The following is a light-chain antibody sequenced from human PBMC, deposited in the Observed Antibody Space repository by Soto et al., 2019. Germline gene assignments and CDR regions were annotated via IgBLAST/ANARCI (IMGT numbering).Light chain of an antibody. CDR1: SSDVGGYNY. CDR2: DVS. V-gene: IGLV2-14*03. Sequence: QSVLTQPASVSGSPGQSITISCTGTSSDVGGYNYVSWYHQHPGKAPKLMIYDVSYRPSGVSNRFSGSKSGNTASLTISGLQADDEADYYCSSYTSSSTVVFGGGTKVTVL. J-gene: IGLJ3*02. CDR3: SSYTSSSTVV.